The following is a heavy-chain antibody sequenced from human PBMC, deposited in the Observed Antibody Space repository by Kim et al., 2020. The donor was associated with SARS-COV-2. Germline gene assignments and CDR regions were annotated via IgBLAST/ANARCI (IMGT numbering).Heavy chain of an antibody. CDR3: VKERDGHKDGLES. J-gene: IGHJ4*02. Sequence: GGSLRLSCAASGFNFDRFTMHWVRQRPGKGLEWVSFIAGRTSVTSYGDFVRVRFIISRDNSNDRLYLQMNNLRAEDAASYYCVKERDGHKDGLESWGLGT. D-gene: IGHD3-3*01. V-gene: IGHV3-43*01. CDR2: IAGRTSVT. CDR1: GFNFDRFT.